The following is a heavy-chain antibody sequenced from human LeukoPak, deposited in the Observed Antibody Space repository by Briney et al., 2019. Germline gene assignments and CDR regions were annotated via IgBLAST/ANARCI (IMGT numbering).Heavy chain of an antibody. J-gene: IGHJ3*01. Sequence: GESLKISCKGSGYSFTSYWVAWVRQMPGKGLEWMGIIYPGDPDTRYSPSFQGQVTISVDRSINTAYLQWSSLKASDTAMYYCAGEDIIVVPAATGQAFDVWGQGTMVTVSS. CDR1: GYSFTSYW. CDR2: IYPGDPDT. CDR3: AGEDIIVVPAATGQAFDV. V-gene: IGHV5-51*01. D-gene: IGHD2-2*01.